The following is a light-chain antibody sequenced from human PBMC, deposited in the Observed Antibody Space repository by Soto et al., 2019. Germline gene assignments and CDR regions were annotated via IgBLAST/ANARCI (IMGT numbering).Light chain of an antibody. J-gene: IGKJ2*02. V-gene: IGKV1-5*03. CDR3: HQYRSAST. CDR2: KAS. CDR1: QSVSNW. Sequence: DIQMTQSPSTLSAFVGDRVTITCRASQSVSNWLAWYQQKPGKAPRLLISKASTLESGVPSRFSGSGSGTEFTLSIRSLQPEDFATYYCHQYRSASTFGQGTKLAIK.